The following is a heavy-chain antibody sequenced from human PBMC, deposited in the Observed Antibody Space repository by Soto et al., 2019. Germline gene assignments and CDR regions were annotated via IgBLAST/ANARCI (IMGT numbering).Heavy chain of an antibody. CDR2: IIPIFGTA. J-gene: IGHJ6*02. V-gene: IGHV1-69*13. CDR3: AKDLGRKQWLVRAIVGYYYYGMDV. CDR1: GGTFSSYA. Sequence: SVKVSCKASGGTFSSYAISWVRQAPGQGLEWMGGIIPIFGTANYAQKFQGRVTITADESTSTAYMELSSLRSEDTAVYYCAKDLGRKQWLVRAIVGYYYYGMDVWGQGTTVTVSS. D-gene: IGHD6-19*01.